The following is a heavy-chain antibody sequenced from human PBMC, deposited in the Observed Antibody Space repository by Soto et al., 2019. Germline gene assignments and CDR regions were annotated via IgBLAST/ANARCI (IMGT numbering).Heavy chain of an antibody. J-gene: IGHJ3*02. CDR3: ARDTNFIAARAYDAFDI. V-gene: IGHV3-33*01. CDR2: IWYDGSNK. Sequence: GGSLRLSCAASGFTFSSYGMHWVRQAPGKGLEWVAVIWYDGSNKYYADSVKGRFTISRDNSKNTLYLQMNSLRAEDTAVYYCARDTNFIAARAYDAFDIWGQGTMVTVSS. D-gene: IGHD6-6*01. CDR1: GFTFSSYG.